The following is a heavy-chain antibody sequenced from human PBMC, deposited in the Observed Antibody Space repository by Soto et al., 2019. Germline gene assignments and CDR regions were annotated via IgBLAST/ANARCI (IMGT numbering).Heavy chain of an antibody. CDR3: AKNWVRQQVVRGGDNWLAH. CDR1: GFTFINYA. J-gene: IGHJ5*02. D-gene: IGHD6-13*01. V-gene: IGHV3-23*01. CDR2: MSGSGDMT. Sequence: EVQLLESGGCLVKTGGSLRRSCAASGFTFINYAMTWVRQAPGKRLEWVSVMSGSGDMTHYADSVKGRFTVSRDNYKNTLYLQMNSLRAEDTAIYYCAKNWVRQQVVRGGDNWLAHLGQRTMVTVSS.